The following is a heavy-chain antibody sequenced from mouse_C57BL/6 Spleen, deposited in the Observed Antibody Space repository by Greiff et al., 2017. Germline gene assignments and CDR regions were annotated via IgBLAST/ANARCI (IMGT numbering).Heavy chain of an antibody. J-gene: IGHJ3*01. CDR2: IDPSDSYT. CDR3: ARTGYGREFAY. CDR1: GYTFTSYW. D-gene: IGHD1-1*01. V-gene: IGHV1-69*01. Sequence: QVQLKQPGAELVMPGASVKLSCKASGYTFTSYWMHWVKQRPGQGLEWIGEIDPSDSYTNYNQKFKGKSTLTVDKSSSTAYMQLSSLTSEDSAVYYCARTGYGREFAYWGQGTLVTVSA.